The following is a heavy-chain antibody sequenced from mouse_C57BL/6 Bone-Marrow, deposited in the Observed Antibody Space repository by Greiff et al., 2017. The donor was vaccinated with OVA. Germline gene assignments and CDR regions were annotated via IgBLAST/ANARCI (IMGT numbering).Heavy chain of an antibody. CDR1: GFTFSDFY. CDR3: ARDARGTTVSWYFDV. CDR2: SRNKANDYTT. J-gene: IGHJ1*03. V-gene: IGHV7-1*01. Sequence: EVKVVESGGGLVQSGRSLRLSCATSGFTFSDFYMEWVRQAPGKGLEWIAASRNKANDYTTEYSASVKGRFIVSRDTAQRILYLQMNALRAEDTAIYYCARDARGTTVSWYFDVWGTGTTVTVSS. D-gene: IGHD1-1*01.